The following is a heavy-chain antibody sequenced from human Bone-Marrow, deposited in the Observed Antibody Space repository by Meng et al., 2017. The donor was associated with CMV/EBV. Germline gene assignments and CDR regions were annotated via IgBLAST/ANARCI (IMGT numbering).Heavy chain of an antibody. V-gene: IGHV3-30-3*01. CDR2: ISYDGSNK. CDR1: GFTFSSYA. CDR3: ARDIDRRITIFDYYYYGMDV. Sequence: GGSLRLSCAASGFTFSSYAMHWVRQAPGKGLEWVAVISYDGSNKYYADSVKGRFTISRDNSKNTLYLQMNSLRAEDTAVYYCARDIDRRITIFDYYYYGMDVWGQGTTVTVSS. D-gene: IGHD3-3*01. J-gene: IGHJ6*02.